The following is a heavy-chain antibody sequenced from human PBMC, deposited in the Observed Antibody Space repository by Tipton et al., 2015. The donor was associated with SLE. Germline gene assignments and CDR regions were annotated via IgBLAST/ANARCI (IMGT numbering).Heavy chain of an antibody. CDR2: IYYSGST. Sequence: TLSLTCTVSGGSISSSSYYWGWIRQPPGKGLERIGSIYYSGSTYYNPSLKSRVTISVDTSKNQFSLKLSSVTAADTAVYYCARGEEDSGAFDIWGQGTMVTVSS. D-gene: IGHD3-16*01. CDR3: ARGEEDSGAFDI. V-gene: IGHV4-39*07. CDR1: GGSISSSSYY. J-gene: IGHJ3*02.